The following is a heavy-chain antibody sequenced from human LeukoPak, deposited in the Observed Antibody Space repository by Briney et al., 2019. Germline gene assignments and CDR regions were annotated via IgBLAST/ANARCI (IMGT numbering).Heavy chain of an antibody. V-gene: IGHV3-23*01. D-gene: IGHD3-22*01. CDR1: GFTFSSYA. J-gene: IGHJ3*02. Sequence: PGGSLRLSCAASGFTFSSYAMSWVRQAPGKGLEWVSAISGSGGNTYYADSVKGRFTISRDNSRNTLYLQVNSLRAEDTAVYYCAKPVYYYDSSGLYGSDIWGQGTMVTVSS. CDR2: ISGSGGNT. CDR3: AKPVYYYDSSGLYGSDI.